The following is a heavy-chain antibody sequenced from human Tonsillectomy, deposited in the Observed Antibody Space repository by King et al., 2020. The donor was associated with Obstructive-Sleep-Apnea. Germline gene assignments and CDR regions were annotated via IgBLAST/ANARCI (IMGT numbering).Heavy chain of an antibody. CDR1: GGSISSGGYS. Sequence: VQLQESGPGLVKPSQTLSLTCAVSGGSISSGGYSWSWIRQPPGKGLEWIGYIYYSGSTYYNPSLKSRVTISVDTSKNQFSLKPSSVTAADTAVYYCARAGHYDSSGYYFDYWGQGTLVTVSS. CDR2: IYYSGST. J-gene: IGHJ4*02. V-gene: IGHV4-30-4*07. CDR3: ARAGHYDSSGYYFDY. D-gene: IGHD3-22*01.